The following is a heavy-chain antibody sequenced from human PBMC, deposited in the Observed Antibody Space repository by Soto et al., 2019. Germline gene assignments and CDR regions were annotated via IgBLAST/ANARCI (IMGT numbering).Heavy chain of an antibody. CDR3: ARVERGTATTVVDAFDI. V-gene: IGHV4-34*01. D-gene: IGHD1-1*01. Sequence: QVQLQQWGAGLLKPSETLSLTCAVYGGFVSSGSYYWSWIRQPPGKGLEWIGEMSHRGGTHFNPSITSRGTISVDTSKNQFSLKMSSVTAADTALYYCARVERGTATTVVDAFDIWGPGTMVTVSS. CDR2: MSHRGGT. J-gene: IGHJ3*02. CDR1: GGFVSSGSYY.